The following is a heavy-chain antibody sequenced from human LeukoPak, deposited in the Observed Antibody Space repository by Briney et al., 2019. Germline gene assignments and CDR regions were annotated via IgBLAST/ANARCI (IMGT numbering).Heavy chain of an antibody. J-gene: IGHJ2*01. CDR1: GFTFSSYS. V-gene: IGHV3-30-3*01. CDR2: VSTIGGRE. D-gene: IGHD3-16*01. CDR3: ARACGGALFDL. Sequence: GTSLRLSCAASGFTFSSYSMHWVRQAPGRGLEWAAVVSTIGGREYYVDSVKGRSTISRDTSNNSMYLQMDGLRVEGTALYYCARACGGALFDLWGRGTLVTVSS.